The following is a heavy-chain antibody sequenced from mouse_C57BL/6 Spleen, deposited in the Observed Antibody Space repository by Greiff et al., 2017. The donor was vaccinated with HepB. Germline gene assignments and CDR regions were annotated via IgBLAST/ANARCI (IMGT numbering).Heavy chain of an antibody. CDR1: GYTLTSYW. V-gene: IGHV1-55*01. J-gene: IGHJ1*03. CDR2: IYPVSGST. D-gene: IGHD2-4*01. Sequence: QVQLQQPGAELVKPGASVKMSCKASGYTLTSYWITWVKQRPGQGLEWIGDIYPVSGSTNYNEKFKSKATLTVDTSSSTAYMQLSSLTAEDSAVYYCADYDGYVDVCGTGTTVTVSS. CDR3: ADYDGYVDV.